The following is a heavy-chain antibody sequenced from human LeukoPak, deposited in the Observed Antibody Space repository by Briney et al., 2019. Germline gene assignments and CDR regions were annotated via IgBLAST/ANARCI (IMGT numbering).Heavy chain of an antibody. CDR3: ARDRFFYDGSVYYYFDS. J-gene: IGHJ4*02. Sequence: ASVKVSCKASGYTFTGHFLHWVRQAPGQGLEWMGWINPISGGAKYAQKFQGRVTTTRDTSITTAYMELSRLRSDDTAVYYCARDRFFYDGSVYYYFDSWGQGTQVTVSS. V-gene: IGHV1-2*02. CDR2: INPISGGA. CDR1: GYTFTGHF. D-gene: IGHD3-22*01.